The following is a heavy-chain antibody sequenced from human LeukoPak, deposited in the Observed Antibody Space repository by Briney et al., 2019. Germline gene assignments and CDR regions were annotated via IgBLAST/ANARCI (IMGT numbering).Heavy chain of an antibody. CDR2: ISDSGGIT. Sequence: GGSLRLSCAVSGITLSNYGMSWVRQAPGKGLEWVAGISDSGGITKYADSVKGRFTIARDNRKNTLYLQMNSLRAEDTAVYFCAKRGVVIRVILVGFHKEAYYFESWGQGALVTVSS. V-gene: IGHV3-23*01. J-gene: IGHJ4*02. CDR1: GITLSNYG. CDR3: AKRGVVIRVILVGFHKEAYYFES. D-gene: IGHD3/OR15-3a*01.